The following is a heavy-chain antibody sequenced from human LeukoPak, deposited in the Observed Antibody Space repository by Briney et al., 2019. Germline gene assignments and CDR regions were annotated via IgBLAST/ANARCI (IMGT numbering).Heavy chain of an antibody. V-gene: IGHV4-38-2*02. CDR3: ARELAPYYDFWSGSNYFDY. Sequence: SETLSLTCTVSGYSVSSGYYWGWIRQPPGKGLEWIGSIYHSGSTYYNPSLKSRVTISVDTSKNQFSLKLSSATAADTAVYYCARELAPYYDFWSGSNYFDYWGQGTLVTVSS. CDR1: GYSVSSGYY. J-gene: IGHJ4*02. CDR2: IYHSGST. D-gene: IGHD3-3*01.